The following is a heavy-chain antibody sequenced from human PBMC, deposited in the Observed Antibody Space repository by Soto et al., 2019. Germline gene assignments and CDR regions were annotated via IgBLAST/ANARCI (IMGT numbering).Heavy chain of an antibody. D-gene: IGHD3-10*01. J-gene: IGHJ5*02. Sequence: GGSLRLSCAASGFTFISFSMNWVRQAPGKGLEWVSVIYSGGSSYYAVSVQGRFTISRDNSKNTVYLQMNSLRGEDTAMYYCARLGPYGSESYSFRYNRFDPWGQGTQVTVSS. CDR1: GFTFISFS. CDR2: IYSGGSS. V-gene: IGHV3-53*01. CDR3: ARLGPYGSESYSFRYNRFDP.